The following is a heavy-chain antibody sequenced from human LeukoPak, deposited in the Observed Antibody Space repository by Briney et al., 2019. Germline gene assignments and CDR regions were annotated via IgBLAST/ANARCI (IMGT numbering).Heavy chain of an antibody. CDR2: ISSSSSYI. CDR1: GFTFSSYS. V-gene: IGHV3-21*04. CDR3: AKCRGIQLFYYYMDV. Sequence: GGSLRLSCAASGFTFSSYSMNWVRQAPGKGLEWVSSISSSSSYIYYADSVKGRFTISRDNSKNTLYLQMNSLRAEDTAVYYCAKCRGIQLFYYYMDVWGKGTTVTVSS. J-gene: IGHJ6*03. D-gene: IGHD5-18*01.